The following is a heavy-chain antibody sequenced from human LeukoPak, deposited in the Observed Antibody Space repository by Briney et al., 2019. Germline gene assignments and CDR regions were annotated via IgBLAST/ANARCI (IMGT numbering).Heavy chain of an antibody. Sequence: GGSLRLSCAASGFTISSDYLAWVRQAPGKGLEWISVIYGGGSTYHADSVKGRFTISRDSSKDVLYLHMHYLAVEDTAVYYCARLLPASRHYFDYWGQGTLVSVSS. D-gene: IGHD2-15*01. CDR2: IYGGGST. J-gene: IGHJ4*02. V-gene: IGHV3-53*01. CDR1: GFTISSDY. CDR3: ARLLPASRHYFDY.